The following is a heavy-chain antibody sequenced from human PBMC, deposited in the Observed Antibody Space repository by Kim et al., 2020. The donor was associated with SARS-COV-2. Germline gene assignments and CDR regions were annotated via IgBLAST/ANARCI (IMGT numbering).Heavy chain of an antibody. V-gene: IGHV3-74*01. J-gene: IGHJ4*02. CDR2: INSDGSST. CDR3: ARDLEIEVYYYDSSGYRPEGSY. CDR1: GFTFSSYW. Sequence: GGSLRLSCAASGFTFSSYWMHWVRQAPGKGLVWVSRINSDGSSTSYADSVKGRFTISRDNAKNTLYLQMNSLRAEDTAVYYCARDLEIEVYYYDSSGYRPEGSYWGQGTLVTVSS. D-gene: IGHD3-22*01.